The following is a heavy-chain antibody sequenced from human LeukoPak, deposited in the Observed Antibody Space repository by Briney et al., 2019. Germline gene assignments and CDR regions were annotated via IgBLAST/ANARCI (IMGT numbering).Heavy chain of an antibody. CDR3: ARFSQYYDSPTHYLDY. J-gene: IGHJ4*02. Sequence: PSETLSLTCTVSGGSIKNYYWSWVRQPPGAGLEWLAYIYYTGSTNYNPSLKTRLTISVDTSKNQFSLRLNSVTAADTAVYYCARFSQYYDSPTHYLDYWGQGILVTVSS. CDR1: GGSIKNYY. D-gene: IGHD2/OR15-2a*01. V-gene: IGHV4-59*08. CDR2: IYYTGST.